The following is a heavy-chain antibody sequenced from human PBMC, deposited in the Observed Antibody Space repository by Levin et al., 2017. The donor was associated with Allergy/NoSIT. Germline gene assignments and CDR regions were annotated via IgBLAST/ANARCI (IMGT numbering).Heavy chain of an antibody. Sequence: LSLPCAASGFTFRSYTVHWVRQAPGKGLEWVAVISYDGSIKYYADSVKGRFTISRDNTKNTLYLQMNSLGAEDTAVYYCARKGATGGYSDYFDYWGQGTLVTVSS. J-gene: IGHJ4*02. CDR3: ARKGATGGYSDYFDY. V-gene: IGHV3-30-3*01. CDR2: ISYDGSIK. D-gene: IGHD2-8*02. CDR1: GFTFRSYT.